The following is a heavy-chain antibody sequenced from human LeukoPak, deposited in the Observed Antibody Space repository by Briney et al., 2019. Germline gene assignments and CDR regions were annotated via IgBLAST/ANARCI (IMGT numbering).Heavy chain of an antibody. J-gene: IGHJ3*02. V-gene: IGHV1-24*01. CDR3: ATATVVPDAFDI. D-gene: IGHD4-23*01. CDR2: FDPEDGET. Sequence: ASVKVSCKASGYTFTGYYMHWVRQAPGKGLEWMGGFDPEDGETIYAQKFQGRVTMTEDTSTDTAYMELSSLRSEDTAVYYCATATVVPDAFDIWGQGTMVTVSS. CDR1: GYTFTGYY.